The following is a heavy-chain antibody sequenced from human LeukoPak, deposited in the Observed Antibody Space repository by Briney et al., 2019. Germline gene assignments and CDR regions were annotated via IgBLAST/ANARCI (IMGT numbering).Heavy chain of an antibody. D-gene: IGHD3-22*01. J-gene: IGHJ4*02. Sequence: GGSLRLSCAASGFTFSGHWMTWVRQAPGKGLEWVANIKEDGSRKNYVDSVKGRFTISRDNAENSLYLQMTSLRAEDTAMYYCATPRDYYDRSGFHQGGDGGQETLVTVS. CDR1: GFTFSGHW. CDR2: IKEDGSRK. V-gene: IGHV3-7*03. CDR3: ATPRDYYDRSGFHQGGD.